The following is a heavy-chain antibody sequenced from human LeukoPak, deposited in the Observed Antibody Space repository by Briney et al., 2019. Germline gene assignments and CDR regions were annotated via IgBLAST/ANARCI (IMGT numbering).Heavy chain of an antibody. V-gene: IGHV3-23*01. CDR3: AKGFGTSGIDY. CDR2: ISGSGGGT. CDR1: GLTFSSYG. Sequence: GGSLRLSCAPSGLTFSSYGMSWVRQAPGNGLEWVSGISGSGGGTYYTDSVKGRFTISRDNSKNTLYLQMNSLRAEDTAIYYCAKGFGTSGIDYWGQGTLVTVSS. D-gene: IGHD1-14*01. J-gene: IGHJ4*02.